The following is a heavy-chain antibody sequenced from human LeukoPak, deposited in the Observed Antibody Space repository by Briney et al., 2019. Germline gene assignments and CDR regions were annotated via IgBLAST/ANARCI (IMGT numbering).Heavy chain of an antibody. Sequence: PGGSLRLSCEASGFTFTAYALTWFRQAPGKGLEWVANIHDDGFVRNYVDSVKGRFTISRDNAKNSVYLQLNNLGVDDTALYYCARGRGWVDHWGQGTLVTVSS. V-gene: IGHV3-7*03. J-gene: IGHJ4*02. CDR1: GFTFTAYA. D-gene: IGHD3-16*01. CDR3: ARGRGWVDH. CDR2: IHDDGFVR.